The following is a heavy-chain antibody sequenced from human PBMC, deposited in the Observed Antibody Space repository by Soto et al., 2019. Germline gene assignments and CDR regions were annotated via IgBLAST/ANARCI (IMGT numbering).Heavy chain of an antibody. D-gene: IGHD6-19*01. CDR3: ARDAGEVAGRNWFDP. Sequence: EVQLVESGGGLVKPGGSLRLSCAASGFTFSSYIMNWVRQAPGKGLEWVSSISSSSSYIYYADSVKGRFTISRDNPKNSLYLQMNSLRAEDTAVYYCARDAGEVAGRNWFDPWGQGTLFTVSS. CDR2: ISSSSSYI. CDR1: GFTFSSYI. J-gene: IGHJ5*02. V-gene: IGHV3-21*01.